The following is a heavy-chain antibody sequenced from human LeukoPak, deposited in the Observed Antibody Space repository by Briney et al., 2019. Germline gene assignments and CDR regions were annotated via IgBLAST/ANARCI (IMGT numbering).Heavy chain of an antibody. D-gene: IGHD6-13*01. CDR2: INPSGGST. CDR1: GYTFTSYY. V-gene: IGHV1-46*01. Sequence: ASVKVSCKASGYTFTSYYMHWVRQAPGQGLEWMGLINPSGGSTSYAQKFQGRVTMTRDTSTSTVYMELSSLRSEDTAVYYCARDQGRISYSSSWHYYYYYGMDVWGQGTTVTVSS. CDR3: ARDQGRISYSSSWHYYYYYGMDV. J-gene: IGHJ6*02.